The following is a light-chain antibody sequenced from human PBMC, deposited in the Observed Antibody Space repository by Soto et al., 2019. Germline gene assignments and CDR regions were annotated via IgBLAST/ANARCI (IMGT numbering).Light chain of an antibody. CDR2: DNN. Sequence: QSVLTQPPSVSAAPGQKVTISCSGSSSNIGNNYVSWYQQLPGTAPKLLIYDNNRRPSGIPDRFSDSKSGTSATLGITGLQTGDEADYFCATWDDSLSAVRLGGVTKVTVL. CDR1: SSNIGNNY. V-gene: IGLV1-51*01. J-gene: IGLJ2*01. CDR3: ATWDDSLSAVR.